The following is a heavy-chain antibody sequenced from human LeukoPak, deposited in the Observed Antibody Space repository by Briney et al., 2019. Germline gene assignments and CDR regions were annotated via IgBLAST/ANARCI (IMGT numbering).Heavy chain of an antibody. CDR3: ARDKYYYDSSPQVFGY. CDR1: GFTFSSYS. V-gene: IGHV3-21*01. J-gene: IGHJ4*02. CDR2: ISSSSSYI. Sequence: PGGSLRLSCAASGFTFSSYSMNWVRQAPGKGLEWVSSISSSSSYIYYADSVKGRFTISRDNAKNSLYLQMNSLRAEDTAVYYCARDKYYYDSSPQVFGYWGQGTLVTVSS. D-gene: IGHD3-22*01.